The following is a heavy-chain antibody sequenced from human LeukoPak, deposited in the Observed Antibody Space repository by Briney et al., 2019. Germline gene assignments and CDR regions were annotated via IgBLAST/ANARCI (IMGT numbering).Heavy chain of an antibody. D-gene: IGHD7-27*01. Sequence: PGGSLRLSCAASGFTFSNYDMHWVRQATGKGLEWVSAIGTAGDTYYAGSAVEGRFTISREDAKNSLYLQMTSLRAGDTAVYYCAKGWGYYMDVWGKGTTFTVSS. CDR2: IGTAGDT. V-gene: IGHV3-13*01. CDR1: GFTFSNYD. CDR3: AKGWGYYMDV. J-gene: IGHJ6*03.